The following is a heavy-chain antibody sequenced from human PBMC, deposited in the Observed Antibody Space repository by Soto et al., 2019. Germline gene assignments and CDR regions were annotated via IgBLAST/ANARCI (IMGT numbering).Heavy chain of an antibody. D-gene: IGHD5-18*01. Sequence: SETLSLTCTVSGGSISSSSYYWGWIRQPPGKGLEWIGSIYYSGSTYYNPSLKSRVTIYVDTSKNQFPLKLSSVTAADTAVYYCASGQPDTAMVSYWGQGTLVTVS. CDR2: IYYSGST. CDR1: GGSISSSSYY. V-gene: IGHV4-39*01. J-gene: IGHJ4*02. CDR3: ASGQPDTAMVSY.